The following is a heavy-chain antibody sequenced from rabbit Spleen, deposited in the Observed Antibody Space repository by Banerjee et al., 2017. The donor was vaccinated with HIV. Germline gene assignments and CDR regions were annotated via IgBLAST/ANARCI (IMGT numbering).Heavy chain of an antibody. D-gene: IGHD1-1*01. CDR2: IDAGSSGFT. CDR1: GFPFSDKAV. Sequence: QEQLVESGGGLVKPGASLTLTCKASGFPFSDKAVICWVRQAPGKGLEWIACIDAGSSGFTYFATWAKGRFTISKISSTTVTLQMTRLTAADTATYFCARDTSSSFSSYGMDLWGQGTLVTVS. V-gene: IGHV1S45*01. J-gene: IGHJ6*01. CDR3: ARDTSSSFSSYGMDL.